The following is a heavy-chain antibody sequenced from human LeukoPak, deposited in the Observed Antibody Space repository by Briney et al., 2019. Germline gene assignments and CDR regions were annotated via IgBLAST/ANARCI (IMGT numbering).Heavy chain of an antibody. Sequence: SETLSLTCTVSGGSISSYYWSWIRQPAGKGLEWIGRIYTSGSTNYNPSLKSRVTMSVDTSKNQFSLKLSSVTAADTAVYYCARDARSITIFGVVGNWFDPWGQGTLVTVSS. CDR2: IYTSGST. D-gene: IGHD3-3*01. J-gene: IGHJ5*02. V-gene: IGHV4-4*07. CDR1: GGSISSYY. CDR3: ARDARSITIFGVVGNWFDP.